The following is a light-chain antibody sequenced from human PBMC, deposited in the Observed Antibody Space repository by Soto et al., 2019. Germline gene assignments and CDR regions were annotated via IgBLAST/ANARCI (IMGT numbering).Light chain of an antibody. CDR3: ISYTSISSLGV. CDR1: GSDVGSYKY. J-gene: IGLJ1*01. Sequence: QSALTQPASVSGSPGQSITISCTGTGSDVGSYKYVSWYQQHPGKAPNLIIFEVSNRPSGVSDRFSGSKSGNTASLTISGLQAEDEADYYCISYTSISSLGVFETGTKLTV. V-gene: IGLV2-14*01. CDR2: EVS.